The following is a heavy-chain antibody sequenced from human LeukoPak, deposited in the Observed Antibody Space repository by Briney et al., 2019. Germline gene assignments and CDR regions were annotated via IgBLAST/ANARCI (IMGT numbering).Heavy chain of an antibody. CDR1: GFTFSDYY. J-gene: IGHJ4*02. CDR3: AKEAGDEDYFDY. D-gene: IGHD4-17*01. V-gene: IGHV3-11*04. Sequence: GGSLRLSCAASGFTFSDYYMSWIRQAPGKGLEWVSFISTGAVTINYADSVKGRFTISRDNAKNSLYLQMNSLRAEDTAVYYCAKEAGDEDYFDYWGQGTLVTVSS. CDR2: ISTGAVTI.